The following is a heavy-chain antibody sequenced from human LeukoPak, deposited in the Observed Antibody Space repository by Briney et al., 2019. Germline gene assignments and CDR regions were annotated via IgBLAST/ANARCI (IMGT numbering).Heavy chain of an antibody. CDR1: GFTFSSYA. Sequence: GGSLRLSCAASGFTFSSYAMSWVRQAPGKGLEWVSAISGSGGSTYYADSVKGRFTISRDNSKNTLYLQMNSLRAEDTAVYYCARSGYSYGYGYYYYYMDVWGKGTTVTVSS. J-gene: IGHJ6*03. CDR2: ISGSGGST. CDR3: ARSGYSYGYGYYYYYMDV. V-gene: IGHV3-23*01. D-gene: IGHD5-18*01.